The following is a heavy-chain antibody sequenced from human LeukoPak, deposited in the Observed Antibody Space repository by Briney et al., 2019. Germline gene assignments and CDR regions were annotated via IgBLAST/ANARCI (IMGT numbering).Heavy chain of an antibody. CDR2: IYPGYSDT. J-gene: IGHJ5*02. CDR1: GYSFTSYW. Sequence: GESLKISCKGSGYSFTSYWIGWVRQMPGKGLEWMGIIYPGYSDTRYSPSFQGQVTISADKSISTAYLQWSSLKASDTAMYYCARQSLWFGELFPYHWFDPWGQETLVTVSS. CDR3: ARQSLWFGELFPYHWFDP. V-gene: IGHV5-51*01. D-gene: IGHD3-10*01.